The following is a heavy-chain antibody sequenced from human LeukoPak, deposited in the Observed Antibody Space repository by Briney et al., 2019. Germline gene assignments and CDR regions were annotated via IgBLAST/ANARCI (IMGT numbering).Heavy chain of an antibody. D-gene: IGHD3-10*01. CDR2: INPNSGGT. J-gene: IGHJ6*02. CDR3: ARGGHYYGSGSYYYYYGMDV. Sequence: ASVKVSCKASGYTFTAYYMHWVRQAPGQGLEWMGWINPNSGGTNYAQKFQGRVTMTRDTSISTAYMELSGLRSDDTAVYYCARGGHYYGSGSYYYYYGMDVWGQGTTVTVSS. CDR1: GYTFTAYY. V-gene: IGHV1-2*02.